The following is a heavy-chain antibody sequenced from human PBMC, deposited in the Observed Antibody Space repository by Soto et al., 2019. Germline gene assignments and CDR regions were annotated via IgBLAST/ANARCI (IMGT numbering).Heavy chain of an antibody. J-gene: IGHJ6*02. D-gene: IGHD6-13*01. CDR2: INHSGST. Sequence: SETLSLTCAVYGGSFSGYYWSWIRQPPGKGLEWIGEINHSGSTNYNPSLKSRVTISVDTSKNQFSLKLSSVTAADTAVYYCARVSAADNYYYYGMDVWGQGTTVTVSS. CDR3: ARVSAADNYYYYGMDV. CDR1: GGSFSGYY. V-gene: IGHV4-34*01.